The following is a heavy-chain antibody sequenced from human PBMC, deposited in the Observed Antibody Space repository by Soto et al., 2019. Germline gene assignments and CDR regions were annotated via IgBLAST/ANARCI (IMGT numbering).Heavy chain of an antibody. CDR2: IYYSGST. CDR1: GGSISSGGYY. CDR3: ARERGATWTTAPPNWFDP. D-gene: IGHD4-4*01. Sequence: SETLSLTCTVSGGSISSGGYYWSWIRQHPGKGLEWIGYIYYSGSTYYNPSLKSRVTISVDTSKNQFSLKLSSVTAADTAVYYCARERGATWTTAPPNWFDPWGQGTLVTVSS. V-gene: IGHV4-31*03. J-gene: IGHJ5*02.